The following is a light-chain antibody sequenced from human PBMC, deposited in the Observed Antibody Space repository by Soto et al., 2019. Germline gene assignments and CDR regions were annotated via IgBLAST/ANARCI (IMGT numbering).Light chain of an antibody. J-gene: IGKJ5*01. CDR3: QQLSSFPIT. CDR1: QGIRNF. CDR2: AAS. V-gene: IGKV1-9*01. Sequence: DIQLTQSPSFLSASPGDRVTITCRASQGIRNFLAWYQQSPGRAPKLLIYAASTLQDEVPSRFSGSGSGTEFTLTISSLQPEDFATYYCQQLSSFPITLGQGTRLEIK.